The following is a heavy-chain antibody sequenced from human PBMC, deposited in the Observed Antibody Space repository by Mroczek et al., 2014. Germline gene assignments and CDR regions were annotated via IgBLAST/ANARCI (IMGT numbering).Heavy chain of an antibody. Sequence: QVQLVQSGPGLVKPSETLSLTCTVSGGSISSYYWSWIRQPAGKGLEWIGRIFSSGSTNYNPSLKSRVTMSVDTSKNQFSLKLSSVTAADTAVYYCARDPLGGNSALTFDYWAREPWSPSPQ. CDR2: IFSSGST. J-gene: IGHJ4*02. CDR3: ARDPLGGNSALTFDY. V-gene: IGHV4-4*07. CDR1: GGSISSYY. D-gene: IGHD3-16*01.